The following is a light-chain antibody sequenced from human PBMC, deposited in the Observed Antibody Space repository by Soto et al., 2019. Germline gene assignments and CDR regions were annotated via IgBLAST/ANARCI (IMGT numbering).Light chain of an antibody. J-gene: IGKJ1*01. CDR2: KAS. CDR3: QHYNSYSEA. Sequence: DIQLTQSPSTLSASVGDRVTITCRVSESVSTWLAWYQQKPGKAPKLLIYKASSLVSGVPSRFSGSGSETEFTLTITSLQPDDFATYYCQHYNSYSEAFGQGTKVDIK. CDR1: ESVSTW. V-gene: IGKV1-5*03.